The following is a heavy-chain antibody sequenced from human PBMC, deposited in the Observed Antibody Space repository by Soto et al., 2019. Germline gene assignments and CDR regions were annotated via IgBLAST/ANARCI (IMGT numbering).Heavy chain of an antibody. V-gene: IGHV3-21*01. J-gene: IGHJ6*03. D-gene: IGHD2-15*01. CDR2: ISSSSSYI. CDR1: GFTFSSYS. Sequence: GGSLRLSCAASGFTFSSYSMNWVRQAPGKGLEWVSSISSSSSYIYYADSVKGRFTISRDNAKNSLYLQMNSLRAADTAVYYCARDERYCSGGSCPVNYYYMDVWGKGTTVTVSS. CDR3: ARDERYCSGGSCPVNYYYMDV.